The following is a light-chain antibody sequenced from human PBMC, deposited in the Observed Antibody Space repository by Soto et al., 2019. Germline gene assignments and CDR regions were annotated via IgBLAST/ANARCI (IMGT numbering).Light chain of an antibody. V-gene: IGLV2-14*01. CDR1: SSDVGAYNY. CDR3: SSYTSSSTWV. Sequence: QSALTQPASVSGSPGQSITISCTGTSSDVGAYNYVSWYQHHPGKAPKLMIYEVSTRPAGVSDLFSGSRSGNTASLTISGLPAEGESDYYCSSYTSSSTWVFGGGTKLTVL. CDR2: EVS. J-gene: IGLJ3*02.